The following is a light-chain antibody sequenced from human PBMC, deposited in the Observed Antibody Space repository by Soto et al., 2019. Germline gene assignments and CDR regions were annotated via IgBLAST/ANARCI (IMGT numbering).Light chain of an antibody. J-gene: IGKJ4*01. CDR1: QSVSSSS. CDR2: AAS. CDR3: QQYGRGLT. V-gene: IGKV3-20*01. Sequence: IVLTQSPGTLSLSPGERVTLSCRASQSVSSSSLAWYQQKPGQAPRLLIYAASSRATGIPDRISGRGSGTDFTLTISRLEPEDFAVYYCQQYGRGLTFGGGTKVEIK.